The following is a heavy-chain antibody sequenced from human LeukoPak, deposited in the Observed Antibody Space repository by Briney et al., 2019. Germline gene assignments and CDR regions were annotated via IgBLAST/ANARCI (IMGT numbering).Heavy chain of an antibody. CDR3: VKSNSRYQPWTLDI. CDR2: IYYTGST. Sequence: MTSETLSLTCTVSGGSINGYYWSWIRQSPGKGLESLGYIYYTGSTNYNPSLKSRVTISVDTSNNQLSLKVNSVTAADTAMYYCVKSNSRYQPWTLDIWGRGTMVTVSS. V-gene: IGHV4-59*01. CDR1: GGSINGYY. D-gene: IGHD2-2*01. J-gene: IGHJ3*02.